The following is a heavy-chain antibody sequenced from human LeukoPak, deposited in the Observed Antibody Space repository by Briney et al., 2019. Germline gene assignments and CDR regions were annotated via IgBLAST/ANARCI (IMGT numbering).Heavy chain of an antibody. CDR1: GFTFSSYA. CDR2: ISGSGGST. D-gene: IGHD3-22*01. J-gene: IGHJ4*02. V-gene: IGHV3-23*01. Sequence: GGSLRLSCAASGFTFSSYAMSWVRQAPGKGLEWVSAISGSGGSTYYADSVKGRFTISRDNSKNTLYLQMNSLRAEDTAVYYCARDLYRIVVVPHYFDYWGQGTLVTVSS. CDR3: ARDLYRIVVVPHYFDY.